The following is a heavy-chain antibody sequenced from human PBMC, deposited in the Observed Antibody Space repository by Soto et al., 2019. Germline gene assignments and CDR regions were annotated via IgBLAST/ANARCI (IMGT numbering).Heavy chain of an antibody. D-gene: IGHD3-10*01. CDR1: GGSISSYY. Sequence: SATLSLTCTVSGGSISSYYWSWIRQPPGKGLEWIGYIYYSGSTNYNPSLKSRVTISVDTSKNQFSLKLSSVTAADTAVYYCARRYGSFFDIWGQGTMVTVSS. CDR2: IYYSGST. V-gene: IGHV4-59*08. CDR3: ARRYGSFFDI. J-gene: IGHJ3*02.